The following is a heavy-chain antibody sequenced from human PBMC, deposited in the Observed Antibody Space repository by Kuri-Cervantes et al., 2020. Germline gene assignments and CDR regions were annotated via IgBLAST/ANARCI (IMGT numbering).Heavy chain of an antibody. CDR2: IYPGDPDT. CDR1: GYSFTSYW. J-gene: IGHJ4*02. D-gene: IGHD6-19*01. Sequence: GESLKITCKGSGYSFTSYWIGWVRQLPGKGLERMGNIYPGDPDTRYSPSLQGQVTISADKSTRTAYLQWSSLKASDTAMYYCARGRAVAGRGGLDYWGQGTLVTVSS. CDR3: ARGRAVAGRGGLDY. V-gene: IGHV5-51*01.